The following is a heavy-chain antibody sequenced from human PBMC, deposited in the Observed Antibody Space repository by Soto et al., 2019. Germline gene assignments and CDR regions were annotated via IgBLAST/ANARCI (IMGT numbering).Heavy chain of an antibody. CDR2: ISAYNGNT. CDR1: GYTFTSYG. J-gene: IGHJ4*02. D-gene: IGHD2-2*01. V-gene: IGHV1-18*01. Sequence: ASVKVSCKASGYTFTSYGISWVRQAPGQGLEWMGWISAYNGNTNYAQKLQGRVTMTTDTSTSTAYMELRSLRSDDTAVYYCARDPGGIVVVPAAIDYWGQGTLVTVSS. CDR3: ARDPGGIVVVPAAIDY.